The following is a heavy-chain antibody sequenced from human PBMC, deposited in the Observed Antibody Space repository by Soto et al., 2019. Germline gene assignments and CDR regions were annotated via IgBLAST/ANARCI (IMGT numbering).Heavy chain of an antibody. CDR1: GGSISSGDYY. Sequence: NPSETLSLTCTVSGGSISSGDYYWSWIRQPPGKGLEWIGYIYYSGSTYYNPSLKSRVTISVDTSKNQFSLKLSSVTAADTAVYYCAREGSYGSGSYYSFGMDVWGQGTTVTVSS. J-gene: IGHJ6*02. CDR3: AREGSYGSGSYYSFGMDV. V-gene: IGHV4-30-4*01. CDR2: IYYSGST. D-gene: IGHD3-10*01.